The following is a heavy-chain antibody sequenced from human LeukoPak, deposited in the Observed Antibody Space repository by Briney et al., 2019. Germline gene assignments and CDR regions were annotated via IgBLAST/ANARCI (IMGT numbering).Heavy chain of an antibody. V-gene: IGHV4-59*01. Sequence: PSETLSLTCAVYGGSFSGYYWSWIRQPPGKGLEWIGYIYYSGSTNYNPSLKSRVTISVDTSKNQFSLKLSSVTAADTAVYYCARDLGSGSSPEFDPWGQGTLVTVSS. CDR1: GGSFSGYY. J-gene: IGHJ5*02. D-gene: IGHD1-26*01. CDR2: IYYSGST. CDR3: ARDLGSGSSPEFDP.